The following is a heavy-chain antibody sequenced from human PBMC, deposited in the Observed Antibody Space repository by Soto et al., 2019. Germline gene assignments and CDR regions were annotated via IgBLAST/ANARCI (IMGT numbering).Heavy chain of an antibody. Sequence: QVRLVQSGAAVKRPGSSVKVSCKASGGTFSSYTISWVRQAPGQGLEWMGGIIPIFGTATYAQKFQDRVTIRADESTATAYMEVTSLTSEDTALYYCATRGPGANIYYYYHMDVWGQGTTVTVFS. CDR1: GGTFSSYT. J-gene: IGHJ6*02. V-gene: IGHV1-69*01. CDR2: IIPIFGTA. CDR3: ATRGPGANIYYYYHMDV.